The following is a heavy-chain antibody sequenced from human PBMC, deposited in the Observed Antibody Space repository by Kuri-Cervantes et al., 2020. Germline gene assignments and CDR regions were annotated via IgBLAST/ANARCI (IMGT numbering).Heavy chain of an antibody. CDR2: IYSCGST. CDR1: GFTFRSYA. Sequence: GGSLRLSCAASGFTFRSYAMSWVRQAPGKGLEWVSVIYSCGSTYYADSVKGRFTISRDNSKNTLYLQMGSLSAEDMAVYYCARDTRWFGELLFVYWGQGTLVTVSS. D-gene: IGHD3-10*01. V-gene: IGHV3-66*03. CDR3: ARDTRWFGELLFVY. J-gene: IGHJ4*02.